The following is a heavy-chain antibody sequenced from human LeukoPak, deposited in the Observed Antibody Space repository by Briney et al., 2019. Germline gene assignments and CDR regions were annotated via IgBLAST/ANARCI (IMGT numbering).Heavy chain of an antibody. D-gene: IGHD3-22*01. CDR2: IKRETDGGTI. Sequence: GGSLRLSCAASGFTFSSYWMNWARQAPGKGLEWLGRIKRETDGGTIDYAAPVKGRFTISRDDSRNTLYLQMDSLKIEDTAVYYCTTDRYYDNSELQFQHWGQGTLVTVSS. CDR1: GFTFSSYW. V-gene: IGHV3-15*01. CDR3: TTDRYYDNSELQFQH. J-gene: IGHJ1*01.